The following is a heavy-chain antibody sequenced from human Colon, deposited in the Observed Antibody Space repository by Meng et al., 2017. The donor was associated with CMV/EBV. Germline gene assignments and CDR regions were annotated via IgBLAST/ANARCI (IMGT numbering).Heavy chain of an antibody. Sequence: SCTASGFTFGDYAMSWVRQAPGKGLEWVGFIRSKAYGGTTEYAASVKGRFTISRDDSKSIAYLQMNSLKTEDTAVYYCTSTTPLEYCSSTSCPPKNWGQGTLVTVSS. V-gene: IGHV3-49*04. D-gene: IGHD2-2*01. CDR2: IRSKAYGGTT. CDR3: TSTTPLEYCSSTSCPPKN. J-gene: IGHJ4*02. CDR1: GFTFGDYA.